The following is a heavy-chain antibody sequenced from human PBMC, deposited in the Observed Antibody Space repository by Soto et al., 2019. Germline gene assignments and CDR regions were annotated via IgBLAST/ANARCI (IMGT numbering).Heavy chain of an antibody. CDR3: ARAGYCSGGTCYGREYYGMDV. Sequence: PWGSLRLSCAASGFIFSSYWMHWVRQAPGKGLVWVSRINSDGSSITYADSVKGRFTISRANTKNTLYLQMNSLRAEDTAVYYCARAGYCSGGTCYGREYYGMDVWGQGTTVTVSS. V-gene: IGHV3-74*01. D-gene: IGHD2-15*01. J-gene: IGHJ6*02. CDR2: INSDGSSI. CDR1: GFIFSSYW.